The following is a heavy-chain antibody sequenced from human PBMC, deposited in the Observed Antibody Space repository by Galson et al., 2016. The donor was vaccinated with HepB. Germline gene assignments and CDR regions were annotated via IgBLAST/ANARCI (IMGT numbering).Heavy chain of an antibody. V-gene: IGHV3-72*01. D-gene: IGHD6-6*01. J-gene: IGHJ3*02. CDR3: ARDSSHYAFDI. Sequence: SLRLSCAASGFIFSDAYMDWFRQAPGKGLEWVARILNKGGTYTTYYAASVGSRFIISRDDSENSLYLQMNSLKTEDTAVYYCARDSSHYAFDIWGQGKMVTVSS. CDR2: ILNKGGTYTT. CDR1: GFIFSDAY.